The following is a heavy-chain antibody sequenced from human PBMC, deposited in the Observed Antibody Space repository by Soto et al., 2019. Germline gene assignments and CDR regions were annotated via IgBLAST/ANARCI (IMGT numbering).Heavy chain of an antibody. J-gene: IGHJ5*02. V-gene: IGHV4-59*01. CDR1: GGSISSYY. CDR2: IYYSGST. CDR3: ARIAASGRGPWFDP. Sequence: SETLSVTCTVSGGSISSYYWSWIRQPPGKGLEWIGYIYYSGSTNYNPSLKRRVTISVDTSKNQFSLKLSSVTAAHTAMYYCARIAASGRGPWFDPWGQGTLVTDS. D-gene: IGHD6-13*01.